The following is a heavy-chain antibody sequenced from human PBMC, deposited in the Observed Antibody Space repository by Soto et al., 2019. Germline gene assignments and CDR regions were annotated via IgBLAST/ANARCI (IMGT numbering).Heavy chain of an antibody. CDR3: ARAAGATLFHF. CDR2: IYSGGST. Sequence: EVQLVESGGGLVQPGGSLRLSCAASGFTVSSNYMSWVRQAPGKGLEWVSVIYSGGSTYYADSVKGRVTISRHNSKNTLYLQMHSLRAEDTAVYYCARAAGATLFHFWCQGTLVTVSS. J-gene: IGHJ4*02. D-gene: IGHD1-26*01. CDR1: GFTVSSNY. V-gene: IGHV3-53*04.